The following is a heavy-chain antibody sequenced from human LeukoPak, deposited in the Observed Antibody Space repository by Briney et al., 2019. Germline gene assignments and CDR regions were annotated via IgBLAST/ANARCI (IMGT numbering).Heavy chain of an antibody. CDR2: IYYSGGT. V-gene: IGHV4-38-2*02. Sequence: PSETLSLTCTVSGYSISSGYYWGWIRQPPGKGLEWIGSIYYSGGTYYNPSLKSRVTISVDTSKNQFSLKLSSVTAADTAVYYCARHRVMDGDYWGQGTLVTVSS. CDR3: ARHRVMDGDY. CDR1: GYSISSGYY. J-gene: IGHJ4*02. D-gene: IGHD3-16*01.